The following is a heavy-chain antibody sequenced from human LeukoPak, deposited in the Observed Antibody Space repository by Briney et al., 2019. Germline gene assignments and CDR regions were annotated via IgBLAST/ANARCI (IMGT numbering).Heavy chain of an antibody. Sequence: SETLSLTCAVSGGSISSSNWWSWVRQPPGKGLEWIGEIYHSGSTNYNPSLKSRVTISVDKSKNQFSLKLSSVTAADTAVYYCARDTYYYDSSGPEPNYYGMDVWGQGTTVTVSS. J-gene: IGHJ6*02. CDR3: ARDTYYYDSSGPEPNYYGMDV. CDR1: GGSISSSNW. V-gene: IGHV4-4*02. CDR2: IYHSGST. D-gene: IGHD3-22*01.